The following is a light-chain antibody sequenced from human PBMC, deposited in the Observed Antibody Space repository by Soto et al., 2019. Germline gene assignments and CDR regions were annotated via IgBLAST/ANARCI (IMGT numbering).Light chain of an antibody. J-gene: IGKJ1*01. CDR3: QQRSNWPPWT. CDR1: QSVSSY. Sequence: ELVLTQSPATLSLSPGERATVSCGASQSVSSYLAWHQQKPGQAPRLLIYDASNRATGIPARFSGSGSGTDFTLTISSLEPEDFAVYYCQQRSNWPPWTFGQGTKVDI. V-gene: IGKV3-11*01. CDR2: DAS.